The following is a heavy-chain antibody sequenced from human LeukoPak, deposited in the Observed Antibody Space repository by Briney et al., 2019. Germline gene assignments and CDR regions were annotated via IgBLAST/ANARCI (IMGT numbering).Heavy chain of an antibody. J-gene: IGHJ4*02. V-gene: IGHV3-7*01. CDR3: ARDRRSPYSAYDWGHLDS. D-gene: IGHD5-12*01. CDR2: INVDDSSK. Sequence: TGGSLRLSCAASGFTFSTSWMTWVRQAPGKGLERVAIINVDDSSKSYLDSVKGRFTISRDNAKNSLYLQMNNLRAEDTAVYYCARDRRSPYSAYDWGHLDSWGQGTLVAVSS. CDR1: GFTFSTSW.